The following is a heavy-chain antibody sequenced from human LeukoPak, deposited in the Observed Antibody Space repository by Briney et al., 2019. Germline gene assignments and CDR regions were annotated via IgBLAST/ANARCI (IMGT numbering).Heavy chain of an antibody. CDR1: GYRFTSYW. D-gene: IGHD4/OR15-4a*01. Sequence: NRGESLKISCKGSGYRFTSYWIGWVRQLPGKGLEWMGIIYPGDSDTRYSPSFQGQVTISADRSTSTAYLQWRSLKASDTAMYYCVRGANPYWYFDLWGRGTLVTVSS. V-gene: IGHV5-51*01. CDR2: IYPGDSDT. CDR3: VRGANPYWYFDL. J-gene: IGHJ2*01.